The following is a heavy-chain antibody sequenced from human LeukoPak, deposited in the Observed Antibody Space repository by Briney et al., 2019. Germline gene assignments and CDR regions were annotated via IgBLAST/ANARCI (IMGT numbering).Heavy chain of an antibody. J-gene: IGHJ3*02. Sequence: SETLSLTCAVSGGSISSSNWWSWVRQPPGKGLEWIGEIYHSGSTNYNPSLKSRVTISVDKSENQFSLKLSSVTAADTAVYYCARDMEYYDYVWGSYPVNDAFDIWGQGTMVTVSS. CDR3: ARDMEYYDYVWGSYPVNDAFDI. CDR2: IYHSGST. CDR1: GGSISSSNW. V-gene: IGHV4-4*02. D-gene: IGHD3-16*02.